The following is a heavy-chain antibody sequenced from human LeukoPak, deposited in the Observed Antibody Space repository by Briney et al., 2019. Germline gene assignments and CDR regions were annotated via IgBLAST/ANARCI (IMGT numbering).Heavy chain of an antibody. D-gene: IGHD2-21*01. V-gene: IGHV3-43*02. J-gene: IGHJ4*02. Sequence: GGSLRLSCAASGFTFDDYAMHWVRQAPGKGLEWVSLISGDGGSTYYADSVKGRFTISRDNSKNSLYLQMNSLTTEDTALYYCAKVRLRALVALCFDYWGQGTLVTVSS. CDR2: ISGDGGST. CDR3: AKVRLRALVALCFDY. CDR1: GFTFDDYA.